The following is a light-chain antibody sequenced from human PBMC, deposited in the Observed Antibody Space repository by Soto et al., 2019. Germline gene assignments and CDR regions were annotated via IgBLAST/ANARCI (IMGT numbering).Light chain of an antibody. V-gene: IGKV1-12*01. CDR2: AAS. Sequence: DIQMTQSPSSVSASVGDRVTITCRASQSISSWLAWYQQKPGKAPKLLIYAASSLKSGVPSRFSGSGSGTDFTLTISSLQPEDFATYYCQQANSFPRAFGPGTKVDIK. J-gene: IGKJ3*01. CDR1: QSISSW. CDR3: QQANSFPRA.